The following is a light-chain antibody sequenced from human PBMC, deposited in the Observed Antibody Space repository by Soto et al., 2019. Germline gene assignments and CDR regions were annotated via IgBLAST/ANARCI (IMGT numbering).Light chain of an antibody. Sequence: QSVLTQPPSASGSPGQSVTISCTGTSSDVGGDNYVSWYQHHPDKAPKLIIYEVYKRHSGVPDRFSGSKSGNTASLTVSGLQAEDEAEYYCSSYAASDSVVVFGGGTKLTVL. CDR3: SSYAASDSVVV. CDR2: EVY. V-gene: IGLV2-8*01. CDR1: SSDVGGDNY. J-gene: IGLJ2*01.